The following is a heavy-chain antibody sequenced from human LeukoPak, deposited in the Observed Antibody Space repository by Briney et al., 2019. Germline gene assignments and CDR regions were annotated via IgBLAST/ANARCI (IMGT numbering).Heavy chain of an antibody. CDR2: IYDSGST. CDR3: ARANWKDYYFDY. V-gene: IGHV4-39*01. D-gene: IGHD1-1*01. CDR1: GGSISSSSYY. J-gene: IGHJ4*02. Sequence: SETLSLTCTVSGGSISSSSYYWVWIRQPPGKVLEWIGSIYDSGSTYDNPSPKSRVTISVDTSKNQFSLKLSSVTAADTAVYYCARANWKDYYFDYWGQGTLVTVSS.